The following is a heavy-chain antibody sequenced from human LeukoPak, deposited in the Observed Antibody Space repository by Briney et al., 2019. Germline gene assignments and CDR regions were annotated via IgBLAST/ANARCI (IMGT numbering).Heavy chain of an antibody. V-gene: IGHV3-74*01. D-gene: IGHD1-26*01. CDR1: GFTLSTYA. CDR2: INTDGSTT. J-gene: IGHJ4*02. CDR3: ANMGLGY. Sequence: GGSLRLSCSASGFTLSTYAMHWVRQAPGKGLVWVSTINTDGSTTRYADSVKGRFTISRDNAKNTLYLQMNSLRAEDTAVYYCANMGLGYWGQGTLVTVSS.